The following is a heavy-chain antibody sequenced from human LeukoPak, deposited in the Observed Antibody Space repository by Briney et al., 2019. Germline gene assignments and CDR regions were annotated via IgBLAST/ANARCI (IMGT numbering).Heavy chain of an antibody. D-gene: IGHD5-18*01. Sequence: ASVKVSFKASGGTFSSYAISWVRQAPGQGLEWMGGIIPIFGTANYAQKFQGRVTITADESTSTAYMELSSLRSEDTAVYYCASPEGGYSYGYVYWGQGTLVTVSS. J-gene: IGHJ4*02. CDR2: IIPIFGTA. V-gene: IGHV1-69*01. CDR3: ASPEGGYSYGYVY. CDR1: GGTFSSYA.